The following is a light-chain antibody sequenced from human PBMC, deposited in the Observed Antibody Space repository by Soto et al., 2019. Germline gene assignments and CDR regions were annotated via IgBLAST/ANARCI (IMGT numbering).Light chain of an antibody. V-gene: IGLV3-9*01. CDR1: NIGSKS. CDR2: RDD. CDR3: QVWDSSTVV. J-gene: IGLJ3*02. Sequence: SYELTQPLSVSVALGQTARITCGGNNIGSKSVHWYQQKPGQAPVLVIYRDDNGPSGIPERFSGSNSGNTATLTISRAQAGDGADYYCQVWDSSTVVFGGGTKLTVL.